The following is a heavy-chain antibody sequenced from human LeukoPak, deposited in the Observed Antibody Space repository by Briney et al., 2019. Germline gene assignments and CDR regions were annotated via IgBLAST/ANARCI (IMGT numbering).Heavy chain of an antibody. D-gene: IGHD5-18*01. Sequence: GGSLRLSCAASGFTFSSNSMNCVRQAPGKGLEWVSSISSSSSYIYYADSVKGRFTISRDNAKNSLYLQMNSLRAEDTAVYYCAREGGYSYGYPRGFDYWGQGTLVTDSS. J-gene: IGHJ4*02. CDR2: ISSSSSYI. V-gene: IGHV3-21*01. CDR1: GFTFSSNS. CDR3: AREGGYSYGYPRGFDY.